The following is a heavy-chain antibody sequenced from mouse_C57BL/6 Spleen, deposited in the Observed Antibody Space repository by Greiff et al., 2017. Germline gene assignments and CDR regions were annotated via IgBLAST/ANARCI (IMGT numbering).Heavy chain of an antibody. CDR3: ARSRGGSSPDY. CDR1: GYTFTSYW. CDR2: IYPSDSET. Sequence: QVQLQQPGAELVRPGSSVKLSCKASGYTFTSYWMDWVKQRPGQGLEWIGNIYPSDSETHYNQKFKDKATLTVDKSSSTAYMQLSSLTSEDSAVYYCARSRGGSSPDYWGQGTTLTVSS. J-gene: IGHJ2*01. V-gene: IGHV1-61*01. D-gene: IGHD1-1*01.